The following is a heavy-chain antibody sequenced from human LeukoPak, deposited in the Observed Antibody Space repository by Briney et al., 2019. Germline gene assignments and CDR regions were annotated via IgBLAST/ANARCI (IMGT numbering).Heavy chain of an antibody. V-gene: IGHV1-69*13. J-gene: IGHJ6*02. CDR1: GGTFSSYA. Sequence: SVKVSCKASGGTFSSYAISWVRQAPGQGLEWMGGIIPIFGTANYAQKFQGRVTITADESTSTAYMELSSLRSEDTAVYYCARDGRGSGYSDSYYYYGMDVWGQGTTVTVSS. CDR2: IIPIFGTA. D-gene: IGHD3-3*01. CDR3: ARDGRGSGYSDSYYYYGMDV.